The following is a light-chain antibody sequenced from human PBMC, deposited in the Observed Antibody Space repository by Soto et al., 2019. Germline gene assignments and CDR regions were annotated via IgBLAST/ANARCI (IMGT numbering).Light chain of an antibody. CDR2: GES. CDR1: QSVSNDF. V-gene: IGKV3-20*01. Sequence: EIVLTQSPGILSLSPGERATLSCRASQSVSNDFLAWYQPKPGQAPRLLIYGESTRATDVPDRFSGSGSGADFTLTSSRLEPEDFAVYDCKPYGSSPPRTFGQGTKVE. CDR3: KPYGSSPPRT. J-gene: IGKJ1*01.